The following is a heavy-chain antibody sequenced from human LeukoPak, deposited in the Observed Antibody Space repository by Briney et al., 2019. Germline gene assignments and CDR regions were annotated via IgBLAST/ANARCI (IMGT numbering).Heavy chain of an antibody. CDR3: VRSTFAGDCSWRFDY. V-gene: IGHV3-33*01. Sequence: GGSLRLSCAASGFIFSNYGMQWVRQAPGKGLEWVAVIWNDGRNKYYADSVKGRFTISRDNSKNTLYLQMNSLGAEDTAVYYCVRSTFAGDCSWRFDYWGQGTLVTVSS. D-gene: IGHD6-13*01. CDR1: GFIFSNYG. CDR2: IWNDGRNK. J-gene: IGHJ4*02.